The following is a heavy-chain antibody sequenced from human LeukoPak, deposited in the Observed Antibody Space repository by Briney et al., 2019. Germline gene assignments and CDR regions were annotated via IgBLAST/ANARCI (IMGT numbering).Heavy chain of an antibody. V-gene: IGHV3-53*05. Sequence: QPGGSLRLSCAASGFTVSSNYMSWVRQAPGKGLEWVSVIYSGGSTYYADSVKGRFTISRDNSKNTLYLQMNSLRAEDTAVYYCARDSNTYYYDSSGYYYYYYGMDVWGQGTTVTVSS. D-gene: IGHD3-22*01. J-gene: IGHJ6*02. CDR1: GFTVSSNY. CDR3: ARDSNTYYYDSSGYYYYYYGMDV. CDR2: IYSGGST.